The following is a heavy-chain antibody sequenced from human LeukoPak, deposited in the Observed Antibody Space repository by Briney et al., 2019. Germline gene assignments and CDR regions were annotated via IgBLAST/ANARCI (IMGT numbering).Heavy chain of an antibody. CDR2: IYYSGNT. V-gene: IGHV4-39*05. D-gene: IGHD1-26*01. J-gene: IGHJ4*02. Sequence: PSETPSLTCTVFGGSISSSSYYWGWIRQPPGKGLEWIGSIYYSGNTYYNPSLKSRVTISVDTSKNQFSLKLSSVTAAGSAVYYCAGGATLYYFDYWGQGTLVPVSS. CDR3: AGGATLYYFDY. CDR1: GGSISSSSYY.